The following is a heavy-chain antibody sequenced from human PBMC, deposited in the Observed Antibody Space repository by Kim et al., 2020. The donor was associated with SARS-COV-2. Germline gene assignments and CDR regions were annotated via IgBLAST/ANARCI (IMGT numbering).Heavy chain of an antibody. V-gene: IGHV4-4*02. D-gene: IGHD1-26*01. Sequence: SETLSLTCAVSGGSLSSGQWWSCVRPPPGKGLEWIGEMYHNGGTNYNPSLKSRVTMSIDKSKNQFSLKLSSVTAADTALYYCARLDSASGYYFWFDPCG. CDR1: GGSLSSGQW. J-gene: IGHJ5*02. CDR3: ARLDSASGYYFWFDP. CDR2: MYHNGGT.